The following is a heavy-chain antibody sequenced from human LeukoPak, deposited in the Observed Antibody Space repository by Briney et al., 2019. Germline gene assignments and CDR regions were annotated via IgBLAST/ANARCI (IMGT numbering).Heavy chain of an antibody. CDR3: ARDGASNLLLWFGESNDAFDI. CDR1: GYTFTVYY. Sequence: GASVKVSCKASGYTFTVYYMHWVRQAPGQGLEWMGWINPNSGGTNYAQKFQGRVTMTRDTSISTAYMELSRLRSDDTAVYYCARDGASNLLLWFGESNDAFDIWGQGTMVTVSS. CDR2: INPNSGGT. D-gene: IGHD3-10*01. V-gene: IGHV1-2*02. J-gene: IGHJ3*02.